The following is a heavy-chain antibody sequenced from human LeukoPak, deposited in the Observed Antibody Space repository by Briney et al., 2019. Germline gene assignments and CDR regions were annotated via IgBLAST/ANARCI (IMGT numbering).Heavy chain of an antibody. V-gene: IGHV4-59*01. J-gene: IGHJ4*02. CDR2: MYSGGTT. D-gene: IGHD1-26*01. Sequence: SETLSLTCTVSDGSINGYYWSWIRQPPGKGLDWIGYMYSGGTTNYSPSLKSRVTISEDTSKNQFSLKLSSVTAADTAVYYCARGGSYGDYFDYWGQGTLVTVSS. CDR3: ARGGSYGDYFDY. CDR1: DGSINGYY.